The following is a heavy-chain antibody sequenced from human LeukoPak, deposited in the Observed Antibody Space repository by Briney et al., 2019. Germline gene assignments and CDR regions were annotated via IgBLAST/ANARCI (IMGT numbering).Heavy chain of an antibody. CDR2: ISGSGGST. CDR3: AKRPPRLVSDTITAFDI. D-gene: IGHD2-15*01. CDR1: GFTLSSYA. V-gene: IGHV3-23*01. J-gene: IGHJ3*02. Sequence: PGGSLRLSCAGSGFTLSSYAVNWVRQAPGKGLEWVSVISGSGGSTHYADSVRGRFTVSRDNSKDTVFLQMNSLRAEDTAVYYCAKRPPRLVSDTITAFDIWGQGAMVTVSS.